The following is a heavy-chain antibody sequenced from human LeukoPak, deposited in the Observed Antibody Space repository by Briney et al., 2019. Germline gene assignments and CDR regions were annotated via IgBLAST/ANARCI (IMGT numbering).Heavy chain of an antibody. J-gene: IGHJ4*02. Sequence: ASVKVSCKASGYTFTSYGISWVRQAPGQGLEWMGWINPNSGGTNYAQKFQGRVTMTRDTSISTAYMELSRLRSDDTAVYYCARDAVVSPPLGYWGQGTLVTVSS. CDR1: GYTFTSYG. D-gene: IGHD2-15*01. CDR2: INPNSGGT. V-gene: IGHV1-2*02. CDR3: ARDAVVSPPLGY.